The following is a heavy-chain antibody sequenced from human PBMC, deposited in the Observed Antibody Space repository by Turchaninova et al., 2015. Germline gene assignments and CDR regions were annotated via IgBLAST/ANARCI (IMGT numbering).Heavy chain of an antibody. CDR1: GGSFSVYY. CDR3: ARDGTYCSSTSCLYYYYYGMDV. Sequence: QVQLQQWGAGLLKPSETLSLTCAVYGGSFSVYYWSWIRQPPGKGLAWIGEINHSGRTNYNPSLMCGVTIAEDTSKNQSSLKLSSVTAADTAVYYCARDGTYCSSTSCLYYYYYGMDVWGQGTTVTVSS. CDR2: INHSGRT. V-gene: IGHV4-34*01. J-gene: IGHJ6*02. D-gene: IGHD2-2*01.